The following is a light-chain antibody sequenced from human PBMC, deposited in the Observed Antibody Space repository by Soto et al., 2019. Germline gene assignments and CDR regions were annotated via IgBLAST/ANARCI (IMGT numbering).Light chain of an antibody. V-gene: IGKV1-39*01. CDR2: GSS. CDR1: QIISTY. Sequence: DIQMTQSPSSLSASVGARVTITCRASQIISTYLHWYQHKPGKAPKLLIYGSSSLHSGVPSRFSGSGSGTEFTLTISSLQPEDIATYYCQQSSSTPWTFGPGTKVEIK. J-gene: IGKJ1*01. CDR3: QQSSSTPWT.